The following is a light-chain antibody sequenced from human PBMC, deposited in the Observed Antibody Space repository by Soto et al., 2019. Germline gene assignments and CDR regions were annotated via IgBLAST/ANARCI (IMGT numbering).Light chain of an antibody. Sequence: AIQRTQSPSSLSASVGDTVTFTCRASQAIRNDLGWFQQRPGKPPKLLIYGISILQTGVPSRFSGSGSGTDFTLTISGLQPEDFATYYCLHDALFPYSFGQGTRLEI. J-gene: IGKJ2*03. CDR2: GIS. CDR1: QAIRND. CDR3: LHDALFPYS. V-gene: IGKV1-6*01.